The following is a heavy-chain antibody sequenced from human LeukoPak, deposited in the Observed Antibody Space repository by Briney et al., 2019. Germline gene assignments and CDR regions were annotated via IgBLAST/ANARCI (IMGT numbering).Heavy chain of an antibody. CDR3: ARSLDFWSGPDY. CDR1: GFTFSSYA. J-gene: IGHJ4*02. D-gene: IGHD3-3*01. Sequence: GGSLRPSCAASGFTFSSYAMHWVRQAPGKGLEWVAVISYDGSNKYYADSVKGRFTISRDNSKNTLYLQMNSLRAEDTAVYYCARSLDFWSGPDYWGQGTLVTVSS. CDR2: ISYDGSNK. V-gene: IGHV3-30*04.